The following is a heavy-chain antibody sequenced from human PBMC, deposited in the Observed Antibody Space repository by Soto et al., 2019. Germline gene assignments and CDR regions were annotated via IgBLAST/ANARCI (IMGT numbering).Heavy chain of an antibody. V-gene: IGHV3-48*02. CDR1: GFMFSVYT. Sequence: GGSLRLSCAASGFMFSVYTMNWVRQAPGKGLEWISSINSDSSSIYHADSVKGRFTISRDNAKNSVDLQMNSLGDEDTAVYYCARSYYHDSSAYYYDYWGQGALVTVS. CDR3: ARSYYHDSSAYYYDY. CDR2: INSDSSSI. D-gene: IGHD3-22*01. J-gene: IGHJ4*02.